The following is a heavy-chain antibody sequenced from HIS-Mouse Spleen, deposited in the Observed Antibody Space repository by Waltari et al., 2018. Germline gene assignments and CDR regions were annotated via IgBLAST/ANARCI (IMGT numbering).Heavy chain of an antibody. D-gene: IGHD3-3*01. J-gene: IGHJ4*02. Sequence: QVQLQESGPGLVKPSETLSLTCTVSGYSISSGYYWGWIRQPPGKGLEWIGSIYHSGSTYYNPSLKSRVTISVDTSKNQCSLKLSSVTAADTAVYYCAREGRISNFWSGYYFDYWGQGTLVTVSS. CDR1: GYSISSGYY. V-gene: IGHV4-38-2*02. CDR2: IYHSGST. CDR3: AREGRISNFWSGYYFDY.